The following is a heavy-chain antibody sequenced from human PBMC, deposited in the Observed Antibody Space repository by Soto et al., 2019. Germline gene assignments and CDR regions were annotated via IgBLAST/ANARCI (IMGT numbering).Heavy chain of an antibody. CDR3: ARSQGGSSSLDIYYYYYYGMDV. V-gene: IGHV1-69*01. CDR2: IIPIFGTA. J-gene: IGHJ6*02. CDR1: GGTFSSYA. D-gene: IGHD2-15*01. Sequence: QVQLVQSGAEMKKPGSSVKVSCKAPGGTFSSYAISWVRQAPGQGLEWMGGIIPIFGTAKYAQKFQGRVTITADESTSTGYMELSSLRSEDTAVYYCARSQGGSSSLDIYYYYYYGMDVWGQGTTATVSS.